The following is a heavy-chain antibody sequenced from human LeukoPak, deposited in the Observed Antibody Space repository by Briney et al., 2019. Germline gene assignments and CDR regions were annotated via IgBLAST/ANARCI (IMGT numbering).Heavy chain of an antibody. CDR2: IYYSGST. J-gene: IGHJ4*02. D-gene: IGHD6-6*01. V-gene: IGHV4-31*03. CDR3: ASGGLAARRLFAN. CDR1: GGSISSGGYD. Sequence: SQTLSLTCTVSGGSISSGGYDWSWIRQHPGKGLEWIGYIYYSGSTYYNPSLKSRVTISVDTSKNQFSLKLSSVTAADTAVYYCASGGLAARRLFANWGQGTLVTVSS.